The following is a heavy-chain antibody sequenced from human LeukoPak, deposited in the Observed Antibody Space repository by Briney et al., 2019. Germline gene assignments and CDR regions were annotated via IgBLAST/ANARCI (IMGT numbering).Heavy chain of an antibody. CDR1: GGSISSGDYF. CDR2: IDYSGDT. Sequence: TLSLTCTVSGGSISSGDYFWTWVRQRPGKGLEWLGFIDYSGDTYYNPPLKSRLAISADTSKNQFSLKVTSVTAPDTAVYYCARDPTVTTALGAFDIWGQGTMVTVSS. V-gene: IGHV4-30-4*01. D-gene: IGHD4-17*01. CDR3: ARDPTVTTALGAFDI. J-gene: IGHJ3*02.